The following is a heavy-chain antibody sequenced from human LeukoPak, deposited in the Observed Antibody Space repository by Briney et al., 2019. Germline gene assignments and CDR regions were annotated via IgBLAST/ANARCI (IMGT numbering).Heavy chain of an antibody. CDR3: VKDIHYYGSGNYYNGYFDY. D-gene: IGHD3-10*01. CDR2: ISSNGGST. Sequence: PGGSLRLSCSASGFSFSNYAMHWVRQAPGKGLEYVSAISSNGGSTYYADSVKSRFTISRDNSKNTLYLQVSSLRAEDTAVYYCVKDIHYYGSGNYYNGYFDYWGQGTLVTVSS. J-gene: IGHJ4*02. CDR1: GFSFSNYA. V-gene: IGHV3-64D*09.